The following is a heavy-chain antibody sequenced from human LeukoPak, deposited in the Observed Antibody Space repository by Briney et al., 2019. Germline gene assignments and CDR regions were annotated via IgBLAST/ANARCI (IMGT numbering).Heavy chain of an antibody. V-gene: IGHV1-2*02. J-gene: IGHJ4*02. CDR2: INPDSGGT. D-gene: IGHD6-19*01. CDR3: ARDLGGVAVAAHFDY. CDR1: GYTFIGYY. Sequence: ASVKVSCKASGYTFIGYYIHWVRQAPGPGLEWMGWINPDSGGTNYAQKFQGRVTVTRDTSISTAYMELSRLRSDDTAVYYCARDLGGVAVAAHFDYWGQGTLVTVSS.